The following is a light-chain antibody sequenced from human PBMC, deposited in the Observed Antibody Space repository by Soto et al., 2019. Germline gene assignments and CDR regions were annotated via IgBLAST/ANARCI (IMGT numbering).Light chain of an antibody. V-gene: IGKV1-5*01. CDR3: QQYNSYTR. Sequence: THSPFTLSFSLGEIVTLTCRASQSISSWLAWYQQKPGKAPKLLIYDASSLESGVPSRFSGSGSGTEFTLTISSLQPDDIATYYCQQYNSYTRLGQGTKVDI. CDR2: DAS. CDR1: QSISSW. J-gene: IGKJ1*01.